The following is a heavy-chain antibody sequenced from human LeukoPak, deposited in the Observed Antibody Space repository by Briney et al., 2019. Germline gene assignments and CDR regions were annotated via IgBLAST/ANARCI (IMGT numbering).Heavy chain of an antibody. CDR3: AREGGDDFWSGYYHNYYYYYMDV. Sequence: RASVKVSCQASDYTFTSYGISRVRQAPGQGLEWMGWISAYNGNTNYAQKLQGRVTMTTDTSTSTAYMELSSLRSEDTAVYYCAREGGDDFWSGYYHNYYYYYMDVWGKGTTVTVSS. J-gene: IGHJ6*03. CDR2: ISAYNGNT. V-gene: IGHV1-18*01. D-gene: IGHD3-3*01. CDR1: DYTFTSYG.